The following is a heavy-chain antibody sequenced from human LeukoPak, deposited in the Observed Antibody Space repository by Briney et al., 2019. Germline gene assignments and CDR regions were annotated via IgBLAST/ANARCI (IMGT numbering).Heavy chain of an antibody. J-gene: IGHJ6*04. V-gene: IGHV4-34*01. CDR3: ARDQITMVRGVSRYYYYYYGMDV. D-gene: IGHD3-10*01. CDR2: INHSGST. CDR1: GGSFSGYY. Sequence: SETLSLTCAVYGGSFSGYYWSWLRQPPGKGLEWIGEINHSGSTNYNPSLKSRVTISVDTSKNQFSLKLSSVTAADTAVYYCARDQITMVRGVSRYYYYYYGMDVWGKGTTVTVSS.